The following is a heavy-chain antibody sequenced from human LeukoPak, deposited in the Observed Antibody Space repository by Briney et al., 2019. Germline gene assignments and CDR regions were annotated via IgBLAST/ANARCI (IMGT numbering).Heavy chain of an antibody. J-gene: IGHJ4*02. D-gene: IGHD2-15*01. CDR2: IYPSGNT. Sequence: SETLSLTCSVSGGSFSNHFWSWVRQPAGKGLEWIGRIYPSGNTNYNPSLKSRVTLSVDTSKTQFYLSLSSVTAADTAVYYCARRGKWSYYFDYWGQGTLVTVSS. CDR1: GGSFSNHF. V-gene: IGHV4-4*07. CDR3: ARRGKWSYYFDY.